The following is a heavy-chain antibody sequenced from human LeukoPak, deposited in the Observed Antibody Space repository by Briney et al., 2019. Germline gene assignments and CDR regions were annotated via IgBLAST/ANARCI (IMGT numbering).Heavy chain of an antibody. CDR3: ARASGALDY. D-gene: IGHD6-25*01. V-gene: IGHV3-21*01. CDR2: ISGSSSYI. J-gene: IGHJ4*02. CDR1: GFTFSSYS. Sequence: GGSLRLSCAASGFTFSSYSMNWVRQAPGKGLEWVSSISGSSSYIYYADSAKGRFTISRDNAKNSLYLQMNSLRAEDTAVYYCARASGALDYWGQGTLVTVSS.